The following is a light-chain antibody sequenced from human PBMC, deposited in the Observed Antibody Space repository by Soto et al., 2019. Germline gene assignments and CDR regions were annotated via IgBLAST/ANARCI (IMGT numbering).Light chain of an antibody. V-gene: IGKV3-20*01. J-gene: IGKJ5*01. Sequence: EVVLTQSPATLSMSPGERVTLSCRASQSVSSSYLAWYQQKPGQAPRLLMYGASSRATGIPDRFSGSGSGTDFTLTISRLEPEDFAVFYCQHYDSLPITFGQGTRLEIK. CDR2: GAS. CDR1: QSVSSSY. CDR3: QHYDSLPIT.